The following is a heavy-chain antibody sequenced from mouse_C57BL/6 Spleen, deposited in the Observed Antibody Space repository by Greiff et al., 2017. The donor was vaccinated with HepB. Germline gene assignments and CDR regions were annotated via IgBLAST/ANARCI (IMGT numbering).Heavy chain of an antibody. CDR1: GYTFTSYW. Sequence: VKLQQPGAELVRPGSSVKLSCKASGYTFTSYWMHWVKQRPIQGLEWIGNIDPSDSETHYNQKFKDKATLTVDKSSSTAYMQLSSLTSEDSAVYYCARWDDYRLDYWGQGTTLTVSS. V-gene: IGHV1-52*01. D-gene: IGHD2-4*01. CDR2: IDPSDSET. CDR3: ARWDDYRLDY. J-gene: IGHJ2*01.